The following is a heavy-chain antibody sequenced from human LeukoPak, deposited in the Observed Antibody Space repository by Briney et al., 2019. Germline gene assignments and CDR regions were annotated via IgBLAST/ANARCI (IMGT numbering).Heavy chain of an antibody. Sequence: GGSLRLSCAASGFTFSSYWMSWVRQAPGKGLEWVANIKQDGSEKYYVDSVKGRFTISRDNAKNSLYLQMNSLRAEDTAVYYCARARFYVPPLFDYWGQGTLVTVSS. J-gene: IGHJ4*02. CDR1: GFTFSSYW. CDR3: ARARFYVPPLFDY. D-gene: IGHD2/OR15-2a*01. CDR2: IKQDGSEK. V-gene: IGHV3-7*01.